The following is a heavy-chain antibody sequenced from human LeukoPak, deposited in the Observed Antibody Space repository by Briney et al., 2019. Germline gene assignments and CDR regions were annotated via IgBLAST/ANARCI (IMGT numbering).Heavy chain of an antibody. CDR3: ARLRLNYDFWSGYFDY. CDR2: IYPGDSDT. V-gene: IGHV5-51*01. J-gene: IGHJ4*02. Sequence: GESLKISCKGSGYSFTSYWIGWVRQMPGKGLEWMGIIYPGDSDTRYSPSFQGQVTISADKSISTAYLQWSSLKASGTAMYYCARLRLNYDFWSGYFDYWGQGTLVTVSS. D-gene: IGHD3-3*01. CDR1: GYSFTSYW.